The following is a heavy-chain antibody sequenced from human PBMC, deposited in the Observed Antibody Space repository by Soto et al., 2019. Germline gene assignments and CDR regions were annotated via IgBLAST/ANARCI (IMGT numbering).Heavy chain of an antibody. CDR2: INHSGST. V-gene: IGHV4-34*01. J-gene: IGHJ6*02. Sequence: PSETLSLTCAVYGGSFSGYYWSWVRQPPGKGLEWIGEINHSGSTNYNPSLKSRVTISVDTSKNQFSLKLSSVTAADTAVYYCARGWGARSSWYDIYYYYYYGMDVWGQGTTVTVSS. D-gene: IGHD6-13*01. CDR1: GGSFSGYY. CDR3: ARGWGARSSWYDIYYYYYYGMDV.